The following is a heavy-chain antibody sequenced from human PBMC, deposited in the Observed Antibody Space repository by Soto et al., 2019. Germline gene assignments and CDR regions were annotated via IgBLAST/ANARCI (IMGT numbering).Heavy chain of an antibody. CDR2: IFYSGST. D-gene: IGHD4-17*01. J-gene: IGHJ6*02. Sequence: SETLSLTCTVSGGSISSSTYYWGWIRQPPGKGLEWIGSIFYSGSTYYNPSLKSRVTTSVDASKNQFSLKLSSVTAADTAVYYCARHDYEGYYYYGMDVWGQGTTVTVSS. V-gene: IGHV4-39*01. CDR3: ARHDYEGYYYYGMDV. CDR1: GGSISSSTYY.